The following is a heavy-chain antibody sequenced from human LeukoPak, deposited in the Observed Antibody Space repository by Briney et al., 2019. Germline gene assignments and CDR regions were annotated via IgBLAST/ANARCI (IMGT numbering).Heavy chain of an antibody. Sequence: PGGSLRLPCAASGFTFSSYAMHWVRQAPGKGLEYVSAISSNGGSTYYANSVKGRFTISRDNSKNTLYLQMGSLRAEDMAVYYCARVPGGSASGKYYFDYWGQGTLVTVSS. CDR1: GFTFSSYA. CDR3: ARVPGGSASGKYYFDY. D-gene: IGHD3-16*01. V-gene: IGHV3-64*01. J-gene: IGHJ4*02. CDR2: ISSNGGST.